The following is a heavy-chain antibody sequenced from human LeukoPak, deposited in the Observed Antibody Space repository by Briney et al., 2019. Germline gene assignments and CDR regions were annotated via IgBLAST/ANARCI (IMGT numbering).Heavy chain of an antibody. Sequence: GGSLRLSCAVSGFTFSAYGMHWVRQAPGKGLEWVAVISYDGSYQAYADSVKGRFTVSRDSSKNTLCLQLNSLRPEDTGLYYCARERRRDGYNYKDYWGQGTQVSVSS. CDR2: ISYDGSYQ. CDR1: GFTFSAYG. CDR3: ARERRRDGYNYKDY. V-gene: IGHV3-30*04. D-gene: IGHD5-24*01. J-gene: IGHJ4*02.